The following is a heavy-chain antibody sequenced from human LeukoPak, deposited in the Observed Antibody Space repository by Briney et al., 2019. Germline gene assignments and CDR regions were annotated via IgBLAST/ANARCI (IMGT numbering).Heavy chain of an antibody. CDR2: ISSSGSTI. CDR3: ARGPPDDFWSGYRLYYFDY. CDR1: GFTVSGDY. J-gene: IGHJ4*02. Sequence: GGSLRLSCVVSGFTVSGDYISWFRQAPGKGLEWVSYISSSGSTIYYADSVKGRFTISRDNAKNSLYLQMNSLRAEDTAVYYCARGPPDDFWSGYRLYYFDYWGQGTLVTVSS. D-gene: IGHD3-3*01. V-gene: IGHV3-11*01.